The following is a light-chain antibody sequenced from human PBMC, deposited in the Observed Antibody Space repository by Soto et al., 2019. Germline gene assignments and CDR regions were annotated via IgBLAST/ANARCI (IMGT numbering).Light chain of an antibody. V-gene: IGKV3-11*01. J-gene: IGKJ5*01. CDR2: DAS. Sequence: EIVLTQSPATLSLSPGERATLSCRASQSVSSYLAWYQQKPGQAPRLLIYDASNRATGIPARFSGSGSGTDFTLTISSLEPEDFAVYYCQQRSNWLTFGQGTGLEI. CDR3: QQRSNWLT. CDR1: QSVSSY.